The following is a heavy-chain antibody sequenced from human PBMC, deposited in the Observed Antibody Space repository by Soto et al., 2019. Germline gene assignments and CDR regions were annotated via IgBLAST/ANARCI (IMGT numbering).Heavy chain of an antibody. J-gene: IGHJ4*02. V-gene: IGHV4-4*02. D-gene: IGHD2-15*01. CDR3: ARSPPQMPVVLD. CDR2: VFHTGSP. CDR1: GGSISSNNW. Sequence: QVQLQESGPGLVKPSGTLSLTCVVSGGSISSNNWWSWVRQSPGKGLEWIGEVFHTGSPNYNPALRSRVTISVDKSKKLCSLRVTSVTAADRAVYYCARSPPQMPVVLDWGQGTLLAVSS.